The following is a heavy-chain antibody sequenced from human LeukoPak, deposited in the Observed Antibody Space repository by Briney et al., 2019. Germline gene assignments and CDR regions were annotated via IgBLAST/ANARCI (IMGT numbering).Heavy chain of an antibody. CDR3: MRGLLGEGGY. D-gene: IGHD2-21*02. V-gene: IGHV3-74*01. CDR2: INTDGSNT. Sequence: PGGSLRLSCEVSGFTFSSYFMHWVRQAPGKGLVWVSRINTDGSNTQYADSVKGRFTISRDNAKNTLYLQMDSLRAEDTAVYYCMRGLLGEGGYWGQGTLVTVSS. J-gene: IGHJ4*02. CDR1: GFTFSSYF.